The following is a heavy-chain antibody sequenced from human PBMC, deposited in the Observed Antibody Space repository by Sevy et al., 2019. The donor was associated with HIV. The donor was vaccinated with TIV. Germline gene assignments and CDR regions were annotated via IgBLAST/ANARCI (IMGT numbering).Heavy chain of an antibody. CDR1: GFTFSNAW. J-gene: IGHJ4*02. D-gene: IGHD2-2*01. CDR2: IKSKTDGGTT. Sequence: GGSLRLSCVASGFTFSNAWMSWVRQAPGKGLEWVGRIKSKTDGGTTDHAAPVKGRLTISRDDSKNTLYLQMNSLKTEDTAVYYCTAIVVVPAELWGQGTLVTVSS. CDR3: TAIVVVPAEL. V-gene: IGHV3-15*01.